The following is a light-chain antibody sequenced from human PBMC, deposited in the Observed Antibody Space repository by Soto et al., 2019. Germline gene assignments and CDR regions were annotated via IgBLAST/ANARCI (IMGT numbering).Light chain of an antibody. CDR2: DAA. CDR1: QNINTY. V-gene: IGKV1-39*01. CDR3: QQTSSAPFT. Sequence: DIQMTQSPYSLSAAVGDRVTIACRASQNINTYLNWYQQKPGKAPKLLIFDAASLQSGVPSRFSGGGSRTDSTLTITSLQPEDFATYYCQQTSSAPFTFGPGTKVDSK. J-gene: IGKJ3*01.